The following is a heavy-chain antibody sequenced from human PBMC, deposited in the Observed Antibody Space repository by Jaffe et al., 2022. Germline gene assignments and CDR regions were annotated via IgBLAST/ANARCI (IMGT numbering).Heavy chain of an antibody. V-gene: IGHV3-23*01. Sequence: EVQLLESGGDLVQPGGSLRLSCAASGFTFSDYAMIWVRQAPGKGLEWVSAITGSASNTYYADSVKGRFTISRDNSKNTLYLQMNSLRAEDTAGYYCAKTSGNNWAFGSWGRGTPVSVSS. J-gene: IGHJ4*02. D-gene: IGHD1-1*01. CDR3: AKTSGNNWAFGS. CDR2: ITGSASNT. CDR1: GFTFSDYA.